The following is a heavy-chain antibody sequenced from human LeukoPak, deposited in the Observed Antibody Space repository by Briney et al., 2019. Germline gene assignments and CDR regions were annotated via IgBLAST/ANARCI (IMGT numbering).Heavy chain of an antibody. CDR1: GFTVSGNY. V-gene: IGHV3-53*01. J-gene: IGHJ5*02. D-gene: IGHD3-9*01. CDR3: ARDRPYLYYDILTGYHSWFDP. CDR2: IYSGGTT. Sequence: PGGSLRLSCAVSGFTVSGNYMSWVRQAPGRGLEWVSLIYSGGTTYYADSVKGRFTISRDNSKNTLYLQMNSLRAEDTAVYYCARDRPYLYYDILTGYHSWFDPWGQGTLVTVSS.